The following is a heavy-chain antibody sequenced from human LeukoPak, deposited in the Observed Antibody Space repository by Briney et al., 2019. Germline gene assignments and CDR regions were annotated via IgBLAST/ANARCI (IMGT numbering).Heavy chain of an antibody. Sequence: AAVKVSCMPSGYTFTDYYIQWVRQAPGRGGERMGWINPNRGGTNYAQKLQGRVTMTSDTSIATTYMDLSSLMSDATAVYYCARGHDNTGYNYFDYWGQGTLVTVSS. V-gene: IGHV1-2*02. CDR2: INPNRGGT. CDR1: GYTFTDYY. D-gene: IGHD3-9*01. J-gene: IGHJ4*02. CDR3: ARGHDNTGYNYFDY.